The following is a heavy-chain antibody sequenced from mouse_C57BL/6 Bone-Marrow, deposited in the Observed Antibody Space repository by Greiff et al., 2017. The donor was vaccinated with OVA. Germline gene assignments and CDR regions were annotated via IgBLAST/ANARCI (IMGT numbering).Heavy chain of an antibody. CDR3: TTRLFAY. CDR2: INPENGDT. Sequence: VQLQQSGAELVRPGASVTLSCTASGFNFTDDYMHWVQQRPEQGLEWIGWINPENGDTESASKFQGKATITADTSSNTAYLQLSSLASEDTAVYYSTTRLFAYWGQGTLVTVSA. V-gene: IGHV14-4*01. J-gene: IGHJ3*01. CDR1: GFNFTDDY. D-gene: IGHD3-2*02.